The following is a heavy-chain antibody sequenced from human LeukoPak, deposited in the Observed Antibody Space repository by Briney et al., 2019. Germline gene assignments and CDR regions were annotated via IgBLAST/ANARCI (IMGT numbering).Heavy chain of an antibody. CDR3: ARGYYDYVWGSYPHDY. D-gene: IGHD3-16*02. Sequence: GASVKVSCKASGYTFTSYGISWVRQAPGQGLEWMGWISAYNGNTNYAQKLQGRVTMTTDTSTSTAYMELWSLRSDDTAVYYCARGYYDYVWGSYPHDYWGQGTLVTVSS. CDR1: GYTFTSYG. J-gene: IGHJ4*02. CDR2: ISAYNGNT. V-gene: IGHV1-18*01.